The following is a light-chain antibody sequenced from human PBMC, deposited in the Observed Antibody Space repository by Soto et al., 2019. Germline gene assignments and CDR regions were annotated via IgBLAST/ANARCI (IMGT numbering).Light chain of an antibody. CDR2: DAS. CDR3: QQYHNWPIT. CDR1: QSVSSN. Sequence: EIVMTQSPAALSVSQVEGSTLCWRASQSVSSNLAWHQQKPGQAPRILMYDASTRATGIPARFSGSGSGTEFTLTISSLQSEDFAVYYCQQYHNWPITFGQGTRLEI. V-gene: IGKV3-15*01. J-gene: IGKJ5*01.